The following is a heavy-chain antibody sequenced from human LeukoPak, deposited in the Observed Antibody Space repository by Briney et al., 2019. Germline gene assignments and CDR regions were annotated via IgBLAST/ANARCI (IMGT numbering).Heavy chain of an antibody. J-gene: IGHJ4*02. Sequence: SETLSLTCTVSGGSISSYYWSWIRQPPGKGLEWIGYIYYSGSTNYNPSLKGRVTISVDTSKNQFSLKLSSVTAADTAVYYCAKGFDSGSPYYFDYWGQGTLVTVSS. D-gene: IGHD1-26*01. V-gene: IGHV4-59*01. CDR1: GGSISSYY. CDR3: AKGFDSGSPYYFDY. CDR2: IYYSGST.